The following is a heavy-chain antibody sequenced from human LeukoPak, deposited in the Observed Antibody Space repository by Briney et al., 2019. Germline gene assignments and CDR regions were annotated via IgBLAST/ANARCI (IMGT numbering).Heavy chain of an antibody. Sequence: GGSLRLSCAASGFTFSSYGMHWVRQAPGKELEWVAFIRYDGGNKYYADSVKGRFTISRDNSKNTLYLQMNSLRAEDTAVYYCAKDLDYGVGFDYWGQGTLVTVSS. CDR1: GFTFSSYG. CDR3: AKDLDYGVGFDY. V-gene: IGHV3-30*02. J-gene: IGHJ4*02. CDR2: IRYDGGNK. D-gene: IGHD4-17*01.